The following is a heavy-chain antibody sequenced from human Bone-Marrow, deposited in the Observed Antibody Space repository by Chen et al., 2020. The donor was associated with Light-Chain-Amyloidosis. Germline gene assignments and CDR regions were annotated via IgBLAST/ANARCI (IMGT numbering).Heavy chain of an antibody. CDR3: ARRRDGYNFDY. CDR1: GYTFPNYW. J-gene: IGHJ4*02. Sequence: EVHLAQSGPEVQQPGESLKISCKGSGYTFPNYWIGWVRQMPGKGLEWMGVIYPDDSDARYSPSFEGQVTISADKSITTAYLQWRSLKASDTAMYYCARRRDGYNFDYWGQGTLVTVSS. V-gene: IGHV5-51*01. CDR2: IYPDDSDA. D-gene: IGHD5-12*01.